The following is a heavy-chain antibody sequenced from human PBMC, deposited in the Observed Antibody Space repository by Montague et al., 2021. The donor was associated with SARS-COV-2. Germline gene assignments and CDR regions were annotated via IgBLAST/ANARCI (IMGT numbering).Heavy chain of an antibody. V-gene: IGHV4-39*01. CDR2: IYYSGST. D-gene: IGHD6-19*01. J-gene: IGHJ3*02. CDR3: ARQENSSGWFKPDAFDI. CDR1: GGSISSSSYY. Sequence: SETLSPTCTVSGGSISSSSYYWGWIRQPPGRGLEWIGSIYYSGSTYYNPSLKSRVTISVDTSKNQFSLKLSSVTAADTAVYYCARQENSSGWFKPDAFDIWGQGTMVTVSS.